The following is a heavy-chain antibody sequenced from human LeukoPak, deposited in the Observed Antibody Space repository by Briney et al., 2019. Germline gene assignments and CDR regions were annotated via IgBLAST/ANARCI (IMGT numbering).Heavy chain of an antibody. V-gene: IGHV3-30*18. CDR2: ISYDGSNK. CDR3: AKALRGYSYGFGAFDI. J-gene: IGHJ3*02. CDR1: GFTFSSYG. D-gene: IGHD5-18*01. Sequence: GGSLRLSCAASGFTFSSYGMHWVRQAPGKGLEWVAVISYDGSNKYYADSVKGRFTISRDNSKNTLYLQMNSLRAEDTAVYYCAKALRGYSYGFGAFDIWGQGTMVTVSS.